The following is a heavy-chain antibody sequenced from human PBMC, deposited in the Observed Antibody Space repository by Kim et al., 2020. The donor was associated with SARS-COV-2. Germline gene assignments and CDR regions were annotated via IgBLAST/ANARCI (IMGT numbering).Heavy chain of an antibody. J-gene: IGHJ4*02. Sequence: GGSLRLSCAASGFTFSSYAMHWVRQAPGKGLEWVAVISYDGSNKYYADSVKGRFTISRDNSKNTLYLQMNSLRAEDTAVYYCARERIVVVVAAIPDYWGQGTLVTVSS. CDR1: GFTFSSYA. V-gene: IGHV3-30-3*01. D-gene: IGHD2-15*01. CDR2: ISYDGSNK. CDR3: ARERIVVVVAAIPDY.